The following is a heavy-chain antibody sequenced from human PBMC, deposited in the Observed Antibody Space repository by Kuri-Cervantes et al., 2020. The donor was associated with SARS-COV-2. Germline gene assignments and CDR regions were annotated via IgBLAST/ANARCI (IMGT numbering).Heavy chain of an antibody. CDR1: GGSISSSSYY. CDR2: IYYSGST. CDR3: ARTCYDFWSGYHYYYYYGKDV. J-gene: IGHJ6*02. Sequence: SETLSLTCTVSGGSISSSSYYWGWIRQPPGKGLEWIGSIYYSGSTYYNPSLKSRVTISVDTSKNQFSLKLSSVTAADTAVYYCARTCYDFWSGYHYYYYYGKDVWGQGTTVTVSS. V-gene: IGHV4-39*01. D-gene: IGHD3-3*01.